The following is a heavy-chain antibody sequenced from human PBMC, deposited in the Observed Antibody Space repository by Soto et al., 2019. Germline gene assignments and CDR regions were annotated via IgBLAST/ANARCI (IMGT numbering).Heavy chain of an antibody. CDR1: GGYISDGAYY. CDR3: ASGLSGDKVDQ. D-gene: IGHD2-21*01. CDR2: IYDSGNT. V-gene: IGHV4-30-4*01. Sequence: QVQLQESGPGLVKPSQTQSLTCTVSGGYISDGAYYWSWIRQPPGKGLEWIGHIYDSGNTYNNPSLKSRLTISVDTSKNHFSLNLNSVTAADTAVYYCASGLSGDKVDQWGQGTLVTVSS. J-gene: IGHJ4*02.